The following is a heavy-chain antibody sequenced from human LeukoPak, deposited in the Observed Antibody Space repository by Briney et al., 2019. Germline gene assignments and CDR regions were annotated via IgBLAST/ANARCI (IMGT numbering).Heavy chain of an antibody. V-gene: IGHV4-39*01. CDR2: IYNSGST. J-gene: IGHJ4*02. CDR1: GGSISSSSYY. CDR3: ARPICSRISCYHVDYFDY. D-gene: IGHD2-2*01. Sequence: SETLSLTCTVSGGSISSSSYYWRWIRQPPGKGLEWIGSIYNSGSTHYNPSLKSRVTISVDTSKNQFSLKLSSVTAADTAVYYCARPICSRISCYHVDYFDYRGQGTLVTVSS.